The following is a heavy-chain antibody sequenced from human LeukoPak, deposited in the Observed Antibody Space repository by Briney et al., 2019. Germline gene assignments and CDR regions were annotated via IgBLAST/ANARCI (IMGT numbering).Heavy chain of an antibody. CDR2: IYPGGSDT. Sequence: GESLKISCKGSGYSFTSYWIGWGRQMPGKGLEWMGIIYPGGSDTRYSPSFQGQVTISADKSISTAYLQWSSLRASDTAMYFCARRLGGVAAVTPFDYWGQGTLLTVSS. CDR3: ARRLGGVAAVTPFDY. D-gene: IGHD4-17*01. CDR1: GYSFTSYW. J-gene: IGHJ4*02. V-gene: IGHV5-51*01.